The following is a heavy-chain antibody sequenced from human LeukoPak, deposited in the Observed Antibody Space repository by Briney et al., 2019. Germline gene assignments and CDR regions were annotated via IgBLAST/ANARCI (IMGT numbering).Heavy chain of an antibody. CDR1: GFTFSSYG. CDR2: IRYDGSNK. D-gene: IGHD2-2*01. J-gene: IGHJ3*02. Sequence: GGSLRLSCAASGFTFSSYGMHWVRQAPGKGLEWVAFIRYDGSNKYYADSVKGRFTISRDNSKNTLYLQMNSLRAEDTAVYYRAKRVVPAADAFDIWGQGTMVTVSS. CDR3: AKRVVPAADAFDI. V-gene: IGHV3-30*02.